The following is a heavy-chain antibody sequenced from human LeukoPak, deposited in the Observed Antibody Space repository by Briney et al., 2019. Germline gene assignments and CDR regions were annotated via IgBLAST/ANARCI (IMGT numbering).Heavy chain of an antibody. Sequence: ASVKGSCTDSGYTFTDYYMHWVRQAPGQGFEWMGWINPNDGDTNYAQKFQGRVTMTRDTSISTAHMEVSRLRSDDTAVYYCARANFLYCSSSTCLFDYWGQGTLVTVSS. CDR3: ARANFLYCSSSTCLFDY. CDR1: GYTFTDYY. J-gene: IGHJ4*02. V-gene: IGHV1-2*02. CDR2: INPNDGDT. D-gene: IGHD2-2*01.